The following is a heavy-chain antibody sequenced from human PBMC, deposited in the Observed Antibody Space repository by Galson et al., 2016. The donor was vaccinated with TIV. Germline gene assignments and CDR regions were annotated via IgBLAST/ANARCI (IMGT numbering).Heavy chain of an antibody. D-gene: IGHD3-16*01. Sequence: TLSLTCAVSGYSISSGYYWGWIRQPPGKGLEWIGTIYHDGSTYYSPSLKSRVTMSVDTSNNHFSLNLSSVTAADTALYYCARTVGDDAFDSWGQGTLVSVSS. CDR1: GYSISSGYY. CDR3: ARTVGDDAFDS. CDR2: IYHDGST. J-gene: IGHJ3*01. V-gene: IGHV4-38-2*01.